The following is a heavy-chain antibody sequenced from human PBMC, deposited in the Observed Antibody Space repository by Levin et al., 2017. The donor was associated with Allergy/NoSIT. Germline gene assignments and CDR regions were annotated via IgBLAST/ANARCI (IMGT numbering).Heavy chain of an antibody. CDR1: GGTFSSYA. CDR3: ARDLVVCSGGSCRDPLLAFDI. Sequence: KISCKASGGTFSSYAISWVRQAPGQGLEWMGGIIPIFGTANYAQKFQGRVTITADESTSTAYMELSSLRSEDTAVYYCARDLVVCSGGSCRDPLLAFDIWGQGTMVTVSS. J-gene: IGHJ3*02. D-gene: IGHD2-15*01. V-gene: IGHV1-69*01. CDR2: IIPIFGTA.